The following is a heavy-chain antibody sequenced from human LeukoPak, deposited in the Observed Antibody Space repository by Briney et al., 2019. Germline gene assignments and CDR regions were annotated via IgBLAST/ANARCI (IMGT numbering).Heavy chain of an antibody. CDR2: ISSSSSYT. V-gene: IGHV3-11*05. J-gene: IGHJ4*02. Sequence: SGGSLRLSCAASGFTFSDYYMSWIRQAPGRGLEWVSYISSSSSYTNYADSVKGRFTISRDNAKNSLYLQMNSLRAEDTAVYYCAREYGSGSYFDYWGQGTLVTVSS. D-gene: IGHD3-10*01. CDR3: AREYGSGSYFDY. CDR1: GFTFSDYY.